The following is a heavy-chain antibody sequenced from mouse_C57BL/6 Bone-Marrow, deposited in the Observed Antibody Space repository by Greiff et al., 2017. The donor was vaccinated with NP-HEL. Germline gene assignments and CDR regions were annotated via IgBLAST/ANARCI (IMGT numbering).Heavy chain of an antibody. CDR2: INPSSGYT. CDR3: ARTPYSALYYAMDY. CDR1: GYTFTSYW. D-gene: IGHD2-12*01. V-gene: IGHV1-7*01. J-gene: IGHJ4*01. Sequence: QVQLKESGAELAKPGASVKLSCKASGYTFTSYWMHWVKQRPGQGLEWIGYINPSSGYTKYNQKFKDKATLTADKSSSTAYMQLSSLTYEDSAGYYCARTPYSALYYAMDYWGQGTSVTVSS.